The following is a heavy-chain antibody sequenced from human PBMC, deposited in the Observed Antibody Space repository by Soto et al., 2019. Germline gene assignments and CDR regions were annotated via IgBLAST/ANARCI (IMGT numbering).Heavy chain of an antibody. V-gene: IGHV4-34*01. CDR3: ASDPRISVSRDP. J-gene: IGHJ5*02. CDR2: INHSGST. Sequence: LSLTCAVYGGSFSGYYWSWIRQPPGKGLEWIGEINHSGSTNYNPSLKSRVTISVDTSKNQFSLKLSSVTAADTAVYYCASDPRISVSRDPWGQGTLVTVSS. CDR1: GGSFSGYY.